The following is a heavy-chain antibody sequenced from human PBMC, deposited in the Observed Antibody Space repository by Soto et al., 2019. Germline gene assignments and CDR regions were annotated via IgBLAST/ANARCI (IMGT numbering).Heavy chain of an antibody. CDR2: ISYDGSNK. CDR3: AKAQGPFLAHYYYGMDV. Sequence: PGGSLRLSCAASGFTFSSYGMHWVRQAPGKGLEWVAVISYDGSNKYYADSVKGRFTISRDNSKNTLYLQMNSLRAEDTAVYYCAKAQGPFLAHYYYGMDVWGQGTTVTVSS. J-gene: IGHJ6*02. CDR1: GFTFSSYG. V-gene: IGHV3-30*18.